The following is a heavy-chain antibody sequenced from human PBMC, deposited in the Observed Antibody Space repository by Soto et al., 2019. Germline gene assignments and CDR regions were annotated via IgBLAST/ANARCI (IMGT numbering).Heavy chain of an antibody. J-gene: IGHJ3*01. CDR1: GFTFRRYA. V-gene: IGHV3-23*01. Sequence: PGGSLRLSCAASGFTFRRYAMTWVRKAPGKGLEWVSTIRSSGGSTYYADSVKGRVTISRDNSKNMLFMQMNSLRAEDTAVYYCAKVFYDSTGYLFDALDVWGQGTMVTVSS. CDR2: IRSSGGST. D-gene: IGHD3-22*01. CDR3: AKVFYDSTGYLFDALDV.